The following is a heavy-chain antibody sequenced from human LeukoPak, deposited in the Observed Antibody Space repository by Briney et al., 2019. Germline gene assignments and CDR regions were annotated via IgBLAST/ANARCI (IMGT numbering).Heavy chain of an antibody. CDR1: GFTFADYA. D-gene: IGHD2-15*01. J-gene: IGHJ4*02. Sequence: GGSLRLSCEVSGFTFADYAMSWFRQAPGKGLEWVGFIRAKAYGGTADYAASVKGRFTLSRDDSKSIAYLQMNSLKTEDTAVYYCTRRTYCSGGNCNEDYWGQGTLVIVSS. V-gene: IGHV3-49*03. CDR3: TRRTYCSGGNCNEDY. CDR2: IRAKAYGGTA.